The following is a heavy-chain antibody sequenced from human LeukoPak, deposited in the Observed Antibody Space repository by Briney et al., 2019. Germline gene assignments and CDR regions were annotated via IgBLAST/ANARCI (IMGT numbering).Heavy chain of an antibody. CDR1: GGSFSGYY. J-gene: IGHJ3*01. Sequence: SETLSLTCAVYGGSFSGYYWSWIRQPPGKGLEWIGEINHSGSTNYNPSLKSRVTISVDTSKNQFSLKLSSATAADTAVYYCARRRHNFDFYDVWGQGTRVTVSS. CDR2: INHSGST. D-gene: IGHD3/OR15-3a*01. V-gene: IGHV4-34*01. CDR3: ARRRHNFDFYDV.